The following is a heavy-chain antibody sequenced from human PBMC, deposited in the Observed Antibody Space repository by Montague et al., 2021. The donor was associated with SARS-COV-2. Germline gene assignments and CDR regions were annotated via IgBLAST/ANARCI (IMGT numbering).Heavy chain of an antibody. CDR3: ARGARQGYGFRLGSFDY. Sequence: SETLSLTCAVYGGSFSGYYWNWIRQPPGKGLEWIGEINHSGSTNNNPSLKSRVTMSVDTSKNQFSLKLGSVTAADTAVYYCARGARQGYGFRLGSFDYWGQGTLVTVSS. J-gene: IGHJ4*02. D-gene: IGHD3-10*01. CDR2: INHSGST. CDR1: GGSFSGYY. V-gene: IGHV4-34*01.